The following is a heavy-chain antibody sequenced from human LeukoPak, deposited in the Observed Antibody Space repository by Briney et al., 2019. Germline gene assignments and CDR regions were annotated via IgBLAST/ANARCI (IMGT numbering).Heavy chain of an antibody. D-gene: IGHD6-19*01. CDR2: MNPNSGNT. CDR3: ARGIVAVAGKSLSN. CDR1: GYTFPSYG. Sequence: ASVKVSCKASGYTFPSYGINWVRQATGQGLEWMGWMNPNSGNTGYAQKFQGRVTMTRNTSISTAYMELSSLRSEDTAVYYCARGIVAVAGKSLSNWGQGTLVTVSS. J-gene: IGHJ4*02. V-gene: IGHV1-8*01.